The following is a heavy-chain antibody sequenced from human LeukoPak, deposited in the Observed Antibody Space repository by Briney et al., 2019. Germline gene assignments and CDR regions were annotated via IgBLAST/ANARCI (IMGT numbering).Heavy chain of an antibody. Sequence: ASVKVSCKASGGTFSSYAISWVRQAPGQGLEWMGRIIPIFGIANYAQKFQGRVTITADKSTSTAYMGLSSLRSEDTAVYYCASQYYYYGMDVWGQGTTVTVSS. CDR2: IIPIFGIA. CDR3: ASQYYYYGMDV. V-gene: IGHV1-69*04. CDR1: GGTFSSYA. J-gene: IGHJ6*02.